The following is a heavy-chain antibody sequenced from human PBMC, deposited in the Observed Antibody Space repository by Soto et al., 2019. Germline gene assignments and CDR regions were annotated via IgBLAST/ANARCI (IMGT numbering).Heavy chain of an antibody. V-gene: IGHV1-69*05. Sequence: QVQLVQSGAEVKKPESSVKVSCKAPGGTFSTYAISWVRQAPGQGLEWMGGIIPMFGTANYAQRFQDRVTSTXXDSTNTVYMELSSLRSEDTAVYFCASGIQLWLRRINNGYSGWGQGTLVTVSS. J-gene: IGHJ4*02. CDR2: IIPMFGTA. CDR1: GGTFSTYA. D-gene: IGHD5-18*01. CDR3: ASGIQLWLRRINNGYSG.